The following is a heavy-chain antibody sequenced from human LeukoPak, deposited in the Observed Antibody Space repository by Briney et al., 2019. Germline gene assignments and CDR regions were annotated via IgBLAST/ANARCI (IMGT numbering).Heavy chain of an antibody. Sequence: SETLSLTCTVSGGSISSYYWSWIRQPAGKGLEWIGRIYTSGSTNYNPSLKSRVTMSVDTSKNQFSLKLSSVTAADTAVYYCARMVWPATTYYYYMDVWGKGTTVTVSS. CDR3: ARMVWPATTYYYYMDV. J-gene: IGHJ6*03. D-gene: IGHD1-1*01. CDR1: GGSISSYY. V-gene: IGHV4-4*07. CDR2: IYTSGST.